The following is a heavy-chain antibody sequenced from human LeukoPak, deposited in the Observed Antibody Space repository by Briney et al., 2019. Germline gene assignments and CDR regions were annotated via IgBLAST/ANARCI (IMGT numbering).Heavy chain of an antibody. CDR3: ARGRGGYSGYENFDY. V-gene: IGHV5-51*01. CDR2: IYPGDSDT. CDR1: GYIFSNFW. Sequence: GESLKISCKGSGYIFSNFWIGWVRQKPGKGLEFMGVIYPGDSDTAYSPSFQGQVTVSADRSIRTTYLQWTSLEASDSAIYYCARGRGGYSGYENFDYWGQGTMVTVS. D-gene: IGHD5-12*01. J-gene: IGHJ4*02.